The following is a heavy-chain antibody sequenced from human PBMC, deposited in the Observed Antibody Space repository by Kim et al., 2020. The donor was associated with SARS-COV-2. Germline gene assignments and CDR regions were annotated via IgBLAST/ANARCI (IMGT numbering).Heavy chain of an antibody. V-gene: IGHV1-69*13. CDR3: ASLGMTTVTIEPQYYFDY. J-gene: IGHJ4*02. CDR1: GGTFSSYA. D-gene: IGHD4-17*01. CDR2: IIPIFGTA. Sequence: SVKVSCKASGGTFSSYAISWVRQAPGQGLEWMGGIIPIFGTANYAKKFQGRVTITADESTSTAYMELSSLRSEDTAVYYCASLGMTTVTIEPQYYFDYWGQGTLVTVSS.